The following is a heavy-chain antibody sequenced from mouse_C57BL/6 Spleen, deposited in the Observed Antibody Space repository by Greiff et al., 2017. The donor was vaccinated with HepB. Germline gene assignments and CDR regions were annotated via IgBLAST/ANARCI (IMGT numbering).Heavy chain of an antibody. V-gene: IGHV3-1*01. CDR1: GYSITSGYD. CDR2: ISYSGST. J-gene: IGHJ4*01. D-gene: IGHD2-3*01. Sequence: DVQLQESGPGMVKPSQSLSLTCTVTGYSITSGYDWHWIRHFPGNKLEWMGYISYSGSTNYNPSLKSRISITHDTSKNHFFLKLNSVTTEDTATYCCARVDGYWAMDYWGQGTSVTVSS. CDR3: ARVDGYWAMDY.